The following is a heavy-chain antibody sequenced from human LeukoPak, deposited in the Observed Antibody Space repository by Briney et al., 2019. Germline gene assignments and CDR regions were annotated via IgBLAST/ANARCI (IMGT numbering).Heavy chain of an antibody. V-gene: IGHV3-23*01. CDR2: ISGSGSST. CDR3: AKGLTYYYGSGSYSSFVY. J-gene: IGHJ4*02. D-gene: IGHD3-10*01. CDR1: GFTFGSYA. Sequence: QPGGSLRLSCVASGFTFGSYAMTWVRQAPGKGLEWVSTISGSGSSTYYVDSVKGRFTISRDNSKNTLYLQMNSLRAEDMAVYYCAKGLTYYYGSGSYSSFVYWGQGTLVTVSS.